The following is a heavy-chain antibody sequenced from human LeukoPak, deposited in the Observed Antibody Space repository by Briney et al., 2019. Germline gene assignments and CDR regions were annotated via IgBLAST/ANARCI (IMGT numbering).Heavy chain of an antibody. CDR1: GGSISSGGYY. Sequence: SQILSLTCTVSGGSISSGGYYWSWIRQHPGKGLEWIGYIYYSGSTYYNPSLKSRVTISVDTSKNQFSLKLSYVTAADTAVYYCARGLSGLRFLEWSRSGGWFDPWGQGTLVTVSS. V-gene: IGHV4-31*03. D-gene: IGHD3-3*01. CDR2: IYYSGST. J-gene: IGHJ5*02. CDR3: ARGLSGLRFLEWSRSGGWFDP.